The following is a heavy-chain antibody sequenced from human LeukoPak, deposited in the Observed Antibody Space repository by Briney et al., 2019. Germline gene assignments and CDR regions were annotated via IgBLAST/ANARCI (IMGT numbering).Heavy chain of an antibody. D-gene: IGHD4-23*01. CDR2: INHSGST. CDR3: AREGGYGGIHFDY. V-gene: IGHV4-34*01. Sequence: PSETLSLTCAVYGGSFSGYYWSWIRQPPGRGLEWIGEINHSGSTNYNPSLKSRVTISVDTSKNQFSLKLSSVTAADTAVYYCAREGGYGGIHFDYWGQGTLVTVSS. CDR1: GGSFSGYY. J-gene: IGHJ4*02.